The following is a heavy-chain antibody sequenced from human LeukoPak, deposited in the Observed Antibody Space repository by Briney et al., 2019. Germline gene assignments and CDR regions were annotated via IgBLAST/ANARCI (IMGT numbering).Heavy chain of an antibody. V-gene: IGHV3-21*01. CDR1: GFTFSSHA. J-gene: IGHJ4*02. Sequence: PGRSLRLSCVASGFTFSSHAMNWVRQAPGKGLEWVSSISSSSSYIYYADSVKGRFTISRDNAKNSLYLQMNSLRAEDTAVYYCARDATIFVDENYFDYWGQGTLVTVSS. CDR2: ISSSSSYI. D-gene: IGHD3-3*01. CDR3: ARDATIFVDENYFDY.